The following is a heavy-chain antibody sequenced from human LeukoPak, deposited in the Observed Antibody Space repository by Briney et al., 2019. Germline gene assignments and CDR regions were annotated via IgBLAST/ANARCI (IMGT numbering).Heavy chain of an antibody. J-gene: IGHJ4*02. V-gene: IGHV4-38-2*02. CDR3: AREVSDYDILTGWIDY. Sequence: SETLSLTCAVSGYSINSDYYWGWIRQPPGKGLEWIGEINHSGSTNYNPSLKSRVTISVGTSKSQFSLKLGSVTAADTAVYYCAREVSDYDILTGWIDYWGQGTLVSVSS. CDR1: GYSINSDYY. D-gene: IGHD3-9*01. CDR2: INHSGST.